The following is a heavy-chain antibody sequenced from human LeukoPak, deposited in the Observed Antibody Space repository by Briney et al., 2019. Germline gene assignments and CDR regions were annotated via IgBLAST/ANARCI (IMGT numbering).Heavy chain of an antibody. D-gene: IGHD3-22*01. CDR3: ARNYYDSSGYKYAFDY. CDR1: GGSISSYY. CDR2: IYTSGST. Sequence: PSETLSLTCTVSGGSISSYYWSWIRQPAGKGLEWIGRIYTSGSTNYNPSLKRRVTMSVDMSKNQFSLKLSSVTAADTAVYYCARNYYDSSGYKYAFDYWGQGTLVTVSS. J-gene: IGHJ4*02. V-gene: IGHV4-4*07.